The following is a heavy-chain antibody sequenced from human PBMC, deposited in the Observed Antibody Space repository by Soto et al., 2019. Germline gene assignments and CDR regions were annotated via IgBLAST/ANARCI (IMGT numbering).Heavy chain of an antibody. Sequence: DVQLVESGGGLVQPGGSLRLSCAASGFTFRSYNMNWVHQAPGKGLDWLSYISSSSSTIYYADSVKGRVTISRDNAKNSLYLQMNSLRDDDTAMYYCARGGTIAVTTLWEYWGQGTLVTVSS. V-gene: IGHV3-48*02. CDR2: ISSSSSTI. CDR1: GFTFRSYN. CDR3: ARGGTIAVTTLWEY. D-gene: IGHD4-17*01. J-gene: IGHJ4*01.